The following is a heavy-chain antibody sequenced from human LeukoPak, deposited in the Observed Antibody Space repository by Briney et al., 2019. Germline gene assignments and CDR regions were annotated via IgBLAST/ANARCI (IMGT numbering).Heavy chain of an antibody. CDR2: INHSGST. CDR1: GGSFSGYY. Sequence: PETLSLTCAVYGGSFSGYYWSWIRQPPGKGLEWIGEINHSGSTNYNPSLKSRVTISLDTSKNQFSLKLTSVTAADTAVYYCARGLDCSGGSCYRYYFDYWGQGTLVTVSS. V-gene: IGHV4-34*01. D-gene: IGHD2-15*01. CDR3: ARGLDCSGGSCYRYYFDY. J-gene: IGHJ4*02.